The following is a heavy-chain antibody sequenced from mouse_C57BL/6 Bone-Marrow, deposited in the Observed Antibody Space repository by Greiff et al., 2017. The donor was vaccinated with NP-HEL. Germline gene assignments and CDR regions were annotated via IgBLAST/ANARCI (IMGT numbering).Heavy chain of an antibody. CDR2: ISSGGSYT. CDR3: ARHRVGGYYFDY. V-gene: IGHV5-6*01. J-gene: IGHJ2*01. CDR1: GFTFSSYG. D-gene: IGHD1-1*01. Sequence: EVQVVESGGDLVKPGGSLKLSCAASGFTFSSYGMSWVRQTPDKRLEWVATISSGGSYTYYPDSVKGRFTISRDNAKNTLYLQMSSLKSEDTAMYYCARHRVGGYYFDYWGQGTTLTVSS.